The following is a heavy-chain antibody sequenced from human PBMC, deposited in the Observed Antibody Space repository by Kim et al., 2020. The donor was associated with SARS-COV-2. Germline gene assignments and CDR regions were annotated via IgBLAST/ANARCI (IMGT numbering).Heavy chain of an antibody. V-gene: IGHV4-39*01. Sequence: SETLSLTCTVSGGSISSSSYYWGWIRQPPGKGLEWIGSIYYSGSTYYNPSLKSRVTISVDTSKNQFSLKLSSVTAADTAVYYCARQPGAHSSGWYATFRRGAGGYYFDYWGQGTLVTVSS. CDR1: GGSISSSSYY. J-gene: IGHJ4*02. CDR2: IYYSGST. D-gene: IGHD6-19*01. CDR3: ARQPGAHSSGWYATFRRGAGGYYFDY.